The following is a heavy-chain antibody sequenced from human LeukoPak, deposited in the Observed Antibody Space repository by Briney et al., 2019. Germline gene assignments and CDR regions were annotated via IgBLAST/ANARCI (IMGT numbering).Heavy chain of an antibody. CDR2: INHSGST. D-gene: IGHD6-13*01. CDR3: ARHNSPQTYSSSWYGHYYYYYMDV. CDR1: GGSFSGYY. Sequence: SETLSLTCAVHGGSFSGYYWSWIRQPPGKGLEWIGEINHSGSTNYNPSLKSRVTISVDTSKNQFSLKLSSVTAADTAVYYCARHNSPQTYSSSWYGHYYYYYMDVWGKGTTVTISS. V-gene: IGHV4-34*01. J-gene: IGHJ6*03.